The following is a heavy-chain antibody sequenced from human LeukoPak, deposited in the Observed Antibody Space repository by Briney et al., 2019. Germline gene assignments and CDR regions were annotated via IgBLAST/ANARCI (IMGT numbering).Heavy chain of an antibody. CDR1: GFTSSSYV. V-gene: IGHV3-30-3*01. Sequence: GGSLRLSCAASGFTSSSYVMHWVRQAPGKGLEWVAVISYDGSNKYYADSVKGRFTISRDNSKNTLYLQMNSLRAEDTAVYYCAREYCSGGSCPTDAFDIWGQGTMVTVSS. J-gene: IGHJ3*02. CDR3: AREYCSGGSCPTDAFDI. CDR2: ISYDGSNK. D-gene: IGHD2-15*01.